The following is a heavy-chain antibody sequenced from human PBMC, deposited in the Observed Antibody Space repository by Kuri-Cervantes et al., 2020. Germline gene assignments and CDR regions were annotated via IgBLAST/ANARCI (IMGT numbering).Heavy chain of an antibody. CDR3: ARGANGYNQRIVKYYFDY. CDR1: GGSISSGSYY. V-gene: IGHV4-61*02. CDR2: IYTSGST. Sequence: LRLSCTVSGGSISSGSYYWSWIRQPAGKGLEWIGRIYTSGSTNYNPSLKSRVTMSVDTSKNQFSLKLSSVTAADTAVYYCARGANGYNQRIVKYYFDYWGQGTLVTVSS. D-gene: IGHD5-24*01. J-gene: IGHJ4*02.